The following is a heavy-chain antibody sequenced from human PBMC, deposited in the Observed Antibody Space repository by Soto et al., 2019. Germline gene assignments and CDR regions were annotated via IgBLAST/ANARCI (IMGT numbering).Heavy chain of an antibody. Sequence: PGGSLRLSCAASGFTVSSNYMSWVRQAPGKGLEWVSYISSSSTIYYADSVKGRFTISRDNAKNSLYLQMNSLRAEDTAVYYCARDGTSWFGELHWGQGTLVTVSS. CDR3: ARDGTSWFGELH. D-gene: IGHD3-10*01. J-gene: IGHJ4*02. V-gene: IGHV3-48*01. CDR1: GFTVSSNY. CDR2: ISSSSTI.